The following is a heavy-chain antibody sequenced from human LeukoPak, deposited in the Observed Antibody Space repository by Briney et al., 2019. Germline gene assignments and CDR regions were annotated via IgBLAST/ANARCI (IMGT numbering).Heavy chain of an antibody. J-gene: IGHJ4*02. CDR1: GGTFSSYA. CDR3: ASWIVGATRFDY. V-gene: IGHV1-2*02. Sequence: GASVKVSCKASGGTFSSYAISWVRQAPGQGLEWMGWINPNSGGTNYAQKFQGRVTMTRDTSISTAYMELSRLRSDDTAVYYCASWIVGATRFDYWGQGTLVTVSS. D-gene: IGHD1-26*01. CDR2: INPNSGGT.